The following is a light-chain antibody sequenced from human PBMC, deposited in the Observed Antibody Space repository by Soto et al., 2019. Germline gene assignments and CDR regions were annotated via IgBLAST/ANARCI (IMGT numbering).Light chain of an antibody. Sequence: QPVLTQPPSVSGAPGQRVTVSCTGSSSNVGAGYDAHWYQQIPGTAPKVLIYGNSNRPSGVPDRFSGSKSGTSASLAITGLQAEDEADYYCQSYDSSLSGYVFGTGTKVTVL. CDR3: QSYDSSLSGYV. V-gene: IGLV1-40*01. J-gene: IGLJ1*01. CDR1: SSNVGAGYD. CDR2: GNS.